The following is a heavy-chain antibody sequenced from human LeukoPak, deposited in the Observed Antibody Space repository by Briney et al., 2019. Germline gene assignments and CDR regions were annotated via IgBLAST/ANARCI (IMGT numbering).Heavy chain of an antibody. CDR2: ISYDGSNK. J-gene: IGHJ4*02. D-gene: IGHD3-3*01. CDR3: AKDFWSATYYFDN. V-gene: IGHV3-30*18. Sequence: GGSLRLSCAASGFTFSTYGMHWVRQAPGKGLEWVAVISYDGSNKYYADSVKGRFTISRDNSKNTLYLQMTSLRAEDTAVYYCAKDFWSATYYFDNWGQGILVTVSS. CDR1: GFTFSTYG.